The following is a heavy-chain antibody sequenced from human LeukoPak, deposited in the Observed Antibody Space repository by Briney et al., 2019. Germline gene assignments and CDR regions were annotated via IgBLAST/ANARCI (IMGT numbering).Heavy chain of an antibody. D-gene: IGHD2-15*01. CDR2: IYPGDSDT. Sequence: GESLKISCKGSGYSFTSYWIGWVRQKPGKGLEWMGIIYPGDSDTRYSPSFQGQVTISADKSISTAYLQRSSLKASDTAMYYCARLTGYCSGGSCYLLYWGQGTLVTVSS. J-gene: IGHJ4*02. V-gene: IGHV5-51*01. CDR3: ARLTGYCSGGSCYLLY. CDR1: GYSFTSYW.